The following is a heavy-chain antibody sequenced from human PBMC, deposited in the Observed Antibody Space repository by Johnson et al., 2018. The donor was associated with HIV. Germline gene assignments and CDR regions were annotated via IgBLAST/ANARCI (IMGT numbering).Heavy chain of an antibody. CDR1: GFTFSSYA. V-gene: IGHV3-30*04. CDR3: ARARDWNYGDI. D-gene: IGHD1-7*01. J-gene: IGHJ3*02. CDR2: ISYDGSNK. Sequence: QVQLVESGGGVVQPGRSLRLSCAASGFTFSSYAMHWVRQAPGKGLEWVAVISYDGSNKYYADSVKGRFTISRDNSKNTLFLHMSDLRPEDTAVYYCARARDWNYGDIWGQGTMVTVSS.